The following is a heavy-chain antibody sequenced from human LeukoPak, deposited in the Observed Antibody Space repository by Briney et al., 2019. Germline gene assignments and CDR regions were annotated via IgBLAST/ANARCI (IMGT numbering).Heavy chain of an antibody. CDR1: DGSFSGYY. V-gene: IGHV4-34*01. D-gene: IGHD3-16*01. CDR2: INHSGST. J-gene: IGHJ5*02. CDR3: TRGPLWVKERLFDP. Sequence: SETLSLTCAVYDGSFSGYYWSWIRQPPGKGLEWIGEINHSGSTNHNPSLKSRVAISVDTSKNQFSQKLRSVTAADTAVYYCTRGPLWVKERLFDPWGQGTLVTVSS.